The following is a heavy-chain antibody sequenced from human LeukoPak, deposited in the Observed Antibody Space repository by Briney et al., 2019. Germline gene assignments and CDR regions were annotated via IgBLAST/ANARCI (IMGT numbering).Heavy chain of an antibody. D-gene: IGHD3-10*01. V-gene: IGHV4-34*01. CDR3: ARGPRISLVRGALELDY. J-gene: IGHJ4*02. Sequence: PSETLSLTCAVYGGSFSGYFWSWIRQPPGKGLEWIWEINHSGSTNYNPSLKSRVTMSVDTSKNQFSLKLSSVTAADTAVYYCARGPRISLVRGALELDYWGQGTLVTVSS. CDR1: GGSFSGYF. CDR2: INHSGST.